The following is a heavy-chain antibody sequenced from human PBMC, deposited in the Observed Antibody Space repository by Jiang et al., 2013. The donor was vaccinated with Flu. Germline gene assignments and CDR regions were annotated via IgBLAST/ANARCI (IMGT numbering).Heavy chain of an antibody. Sequence: KPSETLSLTCTVSGGSISSSSYYWGWIRQPPGKGLEWIGSIYHSGNTYCNPSLKSRVTISVDTSKNQFSLKVNSVTAADTAVYYCARAFQIVGVTKSYGMDVWGQGTTVTVSS. CDR2: IYHSGNT. J-gene: IGHJ6*02. D-gene: IGHD1-26*01. V-gene: IGHV4-39*07. CDR1: GGSISSSSYY. CDR3: ARAFQIVGVTKSYGMDV.